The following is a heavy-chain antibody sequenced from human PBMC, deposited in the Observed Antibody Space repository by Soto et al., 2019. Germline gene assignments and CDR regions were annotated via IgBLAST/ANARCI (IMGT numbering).Heavy chain of an antibody. J-gene: IGHJ4*02. CDR2: ISYNGGGT. V-gene: IGHV3-23*01. CDR3: VRSETGFSPG. CDR1: GFTFSKYA. D-gene: IGHD3-9*01. Sequence: PGGSLRLSCAASGFTFSKYAMTWARQAPGKGLEWVSAISYNGGGTYYVDSVKGRFTVSRDNSKNTLYLQMHSLRVEDTPVYYCVRSETGFSPGWGQGTLVTVSS.